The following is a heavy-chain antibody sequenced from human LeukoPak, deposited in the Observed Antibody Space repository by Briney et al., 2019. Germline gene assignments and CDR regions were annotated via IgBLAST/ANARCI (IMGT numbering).Heavy chain of an antibody. J-gene: IGHJ6*02. CDR2: IRYDGSDK. CDR1: GFTFSSYG. V-gene: IGHV3-30*02. CDR3: ARDHEEGNYGMDV. Sequence: GGSLGLSGAASGFTFSSYGMHWVRQAPGKGLEWVAFIRYDGSDKFYADSVKGRFTISRDNSKNTLYLQLNSLRVEDTAVYFCARDHEEGNYGMDVWGQGTTVTVSS. D-gene: IGHD3-10*01.